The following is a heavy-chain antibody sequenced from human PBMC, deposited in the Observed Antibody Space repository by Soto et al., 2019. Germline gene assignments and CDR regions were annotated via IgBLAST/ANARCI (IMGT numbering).Heavy chain of an antibody. CDR1: GGSIFSYD. V-gene: IGHV4-59*01. Sequence: SVTLSLSSTVSGGSIFSYDGSWILKKKGKGLEWIGYIYYSGSTNYNPSLKSRVTISVDTSKNQFSLKLSSVTAADTAVYYCARVGRDYGDSIYYYGMDVWGQGTTVTVSS. CDR3: ARVGRDYGDSIYYYGMDV. CDR2: IYYSGST. D-gene: IGHD4-17*01. J-gene: IGHJ6*02.